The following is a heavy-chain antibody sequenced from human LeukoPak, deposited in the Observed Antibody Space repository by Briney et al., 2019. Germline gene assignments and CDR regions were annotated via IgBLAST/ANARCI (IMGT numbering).Heavy chain of an antibody. CDR2: ISYDGSNK. Sequence: GGSLRLSCAASRFTFSSYSMNWVRQAPGKGLEWVAVISYDGSNKYYADSVKGRFTISRDKSKNTLYLQMNSLRAEDTAVYYCARDPGGYGEYFQHWGQGTLVTVSS. J-gene: IGHJ1*01. D-gene: IGHD4-23*01. V-gene: IGHV3-30*03. CDR3: ARDPGGYGEYFQH. CDR1: RFTFSSYS.